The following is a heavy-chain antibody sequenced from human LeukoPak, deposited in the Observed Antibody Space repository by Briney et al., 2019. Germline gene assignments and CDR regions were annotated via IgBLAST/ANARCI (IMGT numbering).Heavy chain of an antibody. J-gene: IGHJ5*02. CDR2: ISGSGGST. V-gene: IGHV3-23*01. D-gene: IGHD6-19*01. CDR3: AKDPFSSGWLGDP. CDR1: GFSVSSRA. Sequence: PGGSLRLSCAASGFSVSSRAMSWVRQAPGKGLEWVSAISGSGGSTYYADSVKGRFTISRDNSKNTLYLQMNSLRAEDTAVYYCAKDPFSSGWLGDPWGQGTLVTVSS.